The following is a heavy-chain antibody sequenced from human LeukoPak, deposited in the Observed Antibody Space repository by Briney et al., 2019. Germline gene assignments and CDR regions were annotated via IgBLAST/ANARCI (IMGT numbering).Heavy chain of an antibody. CDR2: ISGNGGVI. CDR3: ARDPRTVRI. Sequence: GGSLRLSCLASGFTFGDYSMNWVRQAPGKGLEWLSYISGNGGVIQYADSVKGRFTISRDNAKNLLYLQMDSLRVEDTAIYYCARDPRTVRIWGQGTLVTVSS. J-gene: IGHJ4*02. D-gene: IGHD1-1*01. V-gene: IGHV3-48*04. CDR1: GFTFGDYS.